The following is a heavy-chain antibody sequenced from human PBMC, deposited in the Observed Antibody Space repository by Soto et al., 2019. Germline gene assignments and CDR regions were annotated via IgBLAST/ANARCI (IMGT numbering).Heavy chain of an antibody. D-gene: IGHD3-3*01. CDR1: GFTFSSYG. J-gene: IGHJ3*02. CDR3: AREIFGVVAAKAVGRNAFDI. Sequence: QVQLVESGGGVVQPGRSLRLSCAASGFTFSSYGMHWVRQAPGKGLEWVAVIWYDGSNKYYADSVKGRFTISRDNSKNTLYLQMNSLRAEDTAVYYCAREIFGVVAAKAVGRNAFDIWGQGTMVTVSS. V-gene: IGHV3-33*01. CDR2: IWYDGSNK.